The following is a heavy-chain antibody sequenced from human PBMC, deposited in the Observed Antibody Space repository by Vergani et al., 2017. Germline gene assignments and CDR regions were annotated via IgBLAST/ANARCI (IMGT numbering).Heavy chain of an antibody. D-gene: IGHD2-21*01. Sequence: VQLVQSGAEVRKPGASVTVSCTASGYIFKNYYIHWLRQAPGQAFEWMGILNPTTGHTTAAQKFMGRVDMTRDPSTDTSTRTVQMTLSSLRSEDTAVYYCARSIGYFAGATFRAYYFDHWGQGTRVTVSS. CDR3: ARSIGYFAGATFRAYYFDH. CDR2: LNPTTGHT. J-gene: IGHJ5*02. CDR1: GYIFKNYY. V-gene: IGHV1-46*02.